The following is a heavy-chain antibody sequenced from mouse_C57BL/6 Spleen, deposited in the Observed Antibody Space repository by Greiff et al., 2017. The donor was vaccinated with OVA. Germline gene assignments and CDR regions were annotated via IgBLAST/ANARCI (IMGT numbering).Heavy chain of an antibody. D-gene: IGHD2-13*01. CDR2: ISSGSSTI. CDR1: GFTFSDYG. CDR3: ARPTVTPFDY. Sequence: EVKLMESGGGLVKPGGSLKLSCAASGFTFSDYGMHWVRQAPEKGLEWVAYISSGSSTIYYADTVKGRFTISRDNAKNTLFLQMTSLRSEDTAMYYCARPTVTPFDYWGQGTTLTVSS. V-gene: IGHV5-17*01. J-gene: IGHJ2*01.